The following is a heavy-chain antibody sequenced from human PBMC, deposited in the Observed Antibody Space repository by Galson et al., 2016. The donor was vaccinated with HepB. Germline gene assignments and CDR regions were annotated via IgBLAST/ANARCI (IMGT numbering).Heavy chain of an antibody. CDR2: ISSSSNTI. CDR1: GFIFSSYS. Sequence: SLRLSCAASGFIFSSYSMNWVRQAPGKGLAWLSYISSSSNTIKYADSVKGRFTISRDNARNSLSLQMNSLSAEDTAVYYCARGGIGGFPYYYYYGMDVWGQGTTGTVSS. V-gene: IGHV3-48*04. D-gene: IGHD6-13*01. J-gene: IGHJ6*02. CDR3: ARGGIGGFPYYYYYGMDV.